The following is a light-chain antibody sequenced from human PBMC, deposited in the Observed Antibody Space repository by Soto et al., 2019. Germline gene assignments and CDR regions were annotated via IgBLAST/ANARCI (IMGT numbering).Light chain of an antibody. CDR2: NVR. CDR3: SSYTNSGTVL. Sequence: QSALTQPASVSGSPGQSITISCTGTSSDVGGYDYVSWYQQYAGKAPKLTIYNVRNRPSGVSNRFSGSKSGNTASLTISWLQPEDEADYFCSSYTNSGTVLFGGGTKLTVL. CDR1: SSDVGGYDY. V-gene: IGLV2-14*01. J-gene: IGLJ2*01.